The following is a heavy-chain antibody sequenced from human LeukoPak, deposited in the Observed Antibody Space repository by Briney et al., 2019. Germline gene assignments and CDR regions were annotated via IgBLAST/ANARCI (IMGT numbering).Heavy chain of an antibody. CDR3: VRVPY. D-gene: IGHD5/OR15-5a*01. Sequence: GGSLRLSCAASGFTFSGYYMSWMRQAPGKGLEWISYISSDGSIVYYADSVKGRFTISRDNAKSLLYLQMDTVRAEDTAVYYCVRVPYWGQGSLVIVSS. J-gene: IGHJ4*02. CDR1: GFTFSGYY. V-gene: IGHV3-11*01. CDR2: ISSDGSIV.